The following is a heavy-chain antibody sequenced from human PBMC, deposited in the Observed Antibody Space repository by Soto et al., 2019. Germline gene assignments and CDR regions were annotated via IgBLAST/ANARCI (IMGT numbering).Heavy chain of an antibody. CDR2: INAGNGNT. J-gene: IGHJ4*02. D-gene: IGHD6-19*01. V-gene: IGHV1-3*01. Sequence: ASVKVSCKASGYTFTSYAMHWVRQAPGRRLEWMGWINAGNGNTKYSQKFQGRVTITRDTSASTAYMELSSLRSEDTAVYYCARGSSGWYGGYYFDYWGQGTLVTVSS. CDR3: ARGSSGWYGGYYFDY. CDR1: GYTFTSYA.